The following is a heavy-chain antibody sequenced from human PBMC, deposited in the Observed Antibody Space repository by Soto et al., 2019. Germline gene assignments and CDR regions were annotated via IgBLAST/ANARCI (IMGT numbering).Heavy chain of an antibody. CDR3: AKDRGWSSADLEY. CDR2: ISYDGSSD. J-gene: IGHJ4*02. Sequence: QVQLVESGGGVVQPGRSLRLSCAASGFTFSSFGMHWVRQAPGKGREWVALISYDGSSDYYVDSVKGRFTISRDKSKNTLYLQMNSLRPEDTAVYYCAKDRGWSSADLEYWGQGTLVTVSS. D-gene: IGHD6-19*01. CDR1: GFTFSSFG. V-gene: IGHV3-30*18.